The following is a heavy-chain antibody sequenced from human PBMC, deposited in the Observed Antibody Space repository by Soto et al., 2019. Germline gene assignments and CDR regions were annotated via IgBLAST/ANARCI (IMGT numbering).Heavy chain of an antibody. V-gene: IGHV3-30*18. J-gene: IGHJ4*02. CDR1: GFIFSSYG. CDR3: AKCPPCNYGDFCEFDY. Sequence: QVQLVESGGGVVQPGRSLRLSCAASGFIFSSYGMHWVRQAPGKGLEWVALISYDGNNKYYADSVKGRFTISRDNSKNTMYLQMNSLRAEDTDVYYCAKCPPCNYGDFCEFDYWGQGTLVTVSS. D-gene: IGHD4-17*01. CDR2: ISYDGNNK.